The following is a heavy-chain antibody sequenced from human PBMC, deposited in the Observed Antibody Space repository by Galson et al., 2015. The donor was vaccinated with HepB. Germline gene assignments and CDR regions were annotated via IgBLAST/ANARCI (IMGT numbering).Heavy chain of an antibody. Sequence: SLRLSCAASGFTFRDYVLSWVRQTPGKGLEWVSGLTPRGETTYYADSVRGRFTISRDNSKNTLYLQMHSLRAEDTAFYYCAKGPRDTSFLWSGAYWGQGTPVTVSS. D-gene: IGHD3-10*01. CDR1: GFTFRDYV. CDR3: AKGPRDTSFLWSGAY. V-gene: IGHV3-23*01. J-gene: IGHJ4*02. CDR2: LTPRGETT.